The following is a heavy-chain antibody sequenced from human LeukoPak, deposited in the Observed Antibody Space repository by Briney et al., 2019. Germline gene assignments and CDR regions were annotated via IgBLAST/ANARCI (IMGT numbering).Heavy chain of an antibody. Sequence: GGSLRLSCAASGFTFSSYAMHWVRQAPGKGLEWVAVISYDGSNKYYADSVKGRFTISRDNSKNTLYLQMNSLRAEDTAVYYCARDKGQQLVPHDFDYWGQGTLVTVSS. J-gene: IGHJ4*02. CDR2: ISYDGSNK. CDR1: GFTFSSYA. V-gene: IGHV3-30*04. CDR3: ARDKGQQLVPHDFDY. D-gene: IGHD6-13*01.